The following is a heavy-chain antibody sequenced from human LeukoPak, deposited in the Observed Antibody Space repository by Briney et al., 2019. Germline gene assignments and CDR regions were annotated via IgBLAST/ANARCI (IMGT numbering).Heavy chain of an antibody. Sequence: GGSLRLSCAASGFTFSDYYMSWIRQATGKGLEWVSYISSSGSTMYYADSVKGRFTISRDNAKNSLYLQMNSLRADDTAVYYCANFWSGYSPFDYWGQGTLVTVSS. CDR1: GFTFSDYY. D-gene: IGHD3-3*01. CDR2: ISSSGSTM. V-gene: IGHV3-11*04. J-gene: IGHJ4*02. CDR3: ANFWSGYSPFDY.